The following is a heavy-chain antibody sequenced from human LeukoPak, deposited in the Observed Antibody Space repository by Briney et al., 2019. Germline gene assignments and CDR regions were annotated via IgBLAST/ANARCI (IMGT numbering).Heavy chain of an antibody. CDR1: GGSISSGGYS. J-gene: IGHJ4*02. D-gene: IGHD4-17*01. V-gene: IGHV4-31*03. CDR2: IYYSGST. Sequence: SQTLSLTCTVSGGSISSGGYSRSWIRQHPGKGLEWIGYIYYSGSTYYNPSLKSRVTISVDTSKNQFSLKLSSVTAADTAVYYCARDLYGDYGYFDYWGQGTLVTVSS. CDR3: ARDLYGDYGYFDY.